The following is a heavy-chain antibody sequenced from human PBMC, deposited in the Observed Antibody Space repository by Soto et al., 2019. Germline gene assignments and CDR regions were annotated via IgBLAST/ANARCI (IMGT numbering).Heavy chain of an antibody. J-gene: IGHJ3*01. CDR3: ERGARS. CDR1: AFTFSSYA. V-gene: IGHV3-23*01. CDR2: ISGSGGST. Sequence: GGSLRLSCAASAFTFSSYAMSWVRQAPGKGLEWVSVISGSGGSTDYADSVKGRFTVSRDNSQNTLYLQMNSLRAEDTAVYYCERGARSWGPGTMVTVAS.